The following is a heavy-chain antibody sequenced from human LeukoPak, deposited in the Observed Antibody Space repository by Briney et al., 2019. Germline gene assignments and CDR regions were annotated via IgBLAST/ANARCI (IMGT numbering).Heavy chain of an antibody. V-gene: IGHV4-59*01. CDR3: ARSRDGYNVDY. CDR2: IHYSGIT. J-gene: IGHJ4*02. D-gene: IGHD5-24*01. CDR1: GGSISSYY. Sequence: PSETLSLTCTVSGGSISSYYWSWIRQPPGKGLEWIGYIHYSGITNYNPSLKGRVTISVDTSKNQFSLKLSSVTAADTAVYYCARSRDGYNVDYWGQGTLVTVSS.